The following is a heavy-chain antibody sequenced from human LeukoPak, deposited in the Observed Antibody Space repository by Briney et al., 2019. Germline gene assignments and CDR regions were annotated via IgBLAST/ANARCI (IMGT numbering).Heavy chain of an antibody. CDR2: IYNSGST. CDR3: GSSSSYYFDY. CDR1: GGSISSGDYY. Sequence: PSQTLSLTCTVTGGSISSGDYYWTCIRQPPGKGLEWIGYIYNSGSTYYNPSLKSRVTISGDTSKNHFSLKLSSVTAAGTAVYYSGSSSSYYFDYWGQGTLVTVSS. D-gene: IGHD6-6*01. V-gene: IGHV4-30-4*08. J-gene: IGHJ4*02.